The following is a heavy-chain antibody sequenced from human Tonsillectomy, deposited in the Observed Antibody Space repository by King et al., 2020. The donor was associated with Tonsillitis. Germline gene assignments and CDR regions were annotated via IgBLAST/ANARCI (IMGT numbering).Heavy chain of an antibody. Sequence: QLQESGPGLVKPSETLSLTCTVSGGSLSSSSSYDWAWIRQPPGKGLEWIGSISYSGSTHYNPSHKSRITITIDTSKNKFSLKLRTVTAADTAVYYCARPNLGDCDYQFWGRGTVVTVSS. CDR1: GGSLSSSSSY. V-gene: IGHV4-39*07. CDR2: ISYSGST. J-gene: IGHJ4*02. D-gene: IGHD4-17*01. CDR3: ARPNLGDCDYQF.